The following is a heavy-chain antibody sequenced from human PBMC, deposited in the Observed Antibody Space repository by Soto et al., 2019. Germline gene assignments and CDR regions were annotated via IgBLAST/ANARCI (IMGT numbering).Heavy chain of an antibody. J-gene: IGHJ6*02. CDR2: IIPIFHTA. D-gene: IGHD2-2*01. CDR1: GDSFNSYA. V-gene: IGHV1-69*01. CDR3: ARVGYCNTTNCLFYYYHYGMDV. Sequence: QVQVVQSGAEVKKPGSSVKVSCKVSGDSFNSYAISWVRQAPGQGLEWMGGIIPIFHTANHAQKFQARVTMTADESASTAYMELSGLRSEDTAVYYCARVGYCNTTNCLFYYYHYGMDVWGQGTTVTVS.